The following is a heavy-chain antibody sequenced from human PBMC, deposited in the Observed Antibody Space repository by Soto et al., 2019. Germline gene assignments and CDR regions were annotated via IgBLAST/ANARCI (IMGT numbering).Heavy chain of an antibody. CDR2: IFQSGST. J-gene: IGHJ4*02. CDR1: GGSIRSNNW. D-gene: IGHD1-26*01. Sequence: QVQLQESGPGLVKPSGTLSLTCAVSGGSIRSNNWWSWVRQPPGKGLESIGEIFQSGSTNYNPSLKTRVTISVDKSKNQFSLKLSSVTAADTAVYYCARVFSGSYSDYWGQGTLVTVSS. V-gene: IGHV4-4*02. CDR3: ARVFSGSYSDY.